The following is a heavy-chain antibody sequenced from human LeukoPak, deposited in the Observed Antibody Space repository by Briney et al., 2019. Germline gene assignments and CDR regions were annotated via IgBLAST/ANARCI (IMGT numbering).Heavy chain of an antibody. CDR2: ISGSGGST. J-gene: IGHJ4*02. CDR1: GFTFSSYA. D-gene: IGHD2-15*01. CDR3: AKDALDIVVVVAATPGDSFDY. Sequence: GGSLRLSCAASGFTFSSYAMSSVRQAPGKGLEWVSAISGSGGSTYYADSVKGRFTISRDNSKNTLYLQMNSLRAEDTAVYYCAKDALDIVVVVAATPGDSFDYWGQGTLVTVSS. V-gene: IGHV3-23*01.